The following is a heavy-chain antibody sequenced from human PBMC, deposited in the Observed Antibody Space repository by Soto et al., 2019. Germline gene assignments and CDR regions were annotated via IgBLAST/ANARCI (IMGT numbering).Heavy chain of an antibody. V-gene: IGHV1-18*01. CDR3: ARDRAAYYYGSVPDFDP. Sequence: QVQLVQSGAEVKKPGASVKVSCKASGYTFTSYGISWVRQAPGQGLEWMGWISAYNGNTNYAQKLQGRVTMTTDTSTSTAYMELRSLRSDDTAVYYCARDRAAYYYGSVPDFDPWGQGTLVTVSS. CDR1: GYTFTSYG. D-gene: IGHD3-10*01. CDR2: ISAYNGNT. J-gene: IGHJ5*02.